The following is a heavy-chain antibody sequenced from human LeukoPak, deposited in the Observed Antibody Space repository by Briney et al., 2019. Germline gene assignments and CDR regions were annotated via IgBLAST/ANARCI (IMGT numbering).Heavy chain of an antibody. CDR2: IYHSGST. D-gene: IGHD3-10*01. V-gene: IGHV4-30-2*01. J-gene: IGHJ6*02. CDR3: ARDYGSGGYYAGGPRYGMDV. CDR1: GGSISSGGYS. Sequence: SETLSLTCAVSGGSISSGGYSWSWIRQPPGKGLEWIGYIYHSGSTYYNPSLKSRVTISVDRSKNQFSLKLSSVTAADTAVYYCARDYGSGGYYAGGPRYGMDVWGQGTTVTVPS.